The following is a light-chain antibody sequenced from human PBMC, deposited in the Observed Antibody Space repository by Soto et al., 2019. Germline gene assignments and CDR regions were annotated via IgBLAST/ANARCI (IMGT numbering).Light chain of an antibody. J-gene: IGKJ2*01. Sequence: EIVMTQSPATLSVSPGERATLSCRASQSVTSNLAWYQQKPGQAHGLLIYGASTRATGIPATFSGSGSGTHFTLTISILQSEDLAVYYCQQYNSWPPYTFGQGTKLEI. CDR1: QSVTSN. V-gene: IGKV3-15*01. CDR3: QQYNSWPPYT. CDR2: GAS.